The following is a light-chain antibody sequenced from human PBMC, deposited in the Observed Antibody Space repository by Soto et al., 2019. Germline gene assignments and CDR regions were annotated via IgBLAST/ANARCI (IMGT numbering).Light chain of an antibody. CDR3: SSYTTINTVV. V-gene: IGLV2-14*01. CDR2: EVS. J-gene: IGLJ2*01. Sequence: QSVLTQPASVSGSPGQSITISCTGTSSDVGGYKYVSWYQQHPDKAPKLIIFEVSNRPSGISSRFSGSKSGNTASLTISGLQAEDEADYHCSSYTTINTVVFGGGTKLTVL. CDR1: SSDVGGYKY.